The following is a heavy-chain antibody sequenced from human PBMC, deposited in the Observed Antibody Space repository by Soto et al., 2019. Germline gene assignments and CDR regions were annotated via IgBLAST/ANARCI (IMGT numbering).Heavy chain of an antibody. CDR3: ARDRPGRKYGDQPFDY. V-gene: IGHV1-18*01. J-gene: IGHJ4*02. D-gene: IGHD4-17*01. CDR2: ISAYNGNT. Sequence: QVHLVQSGAEVKKPGASVKVSCQAFGYTFTRYNINWVRQAPGQGLEWMGWISAYNGNTNYSEKFQGRVTMSADTTTTTAYNDLRSLTSDDTAVYYCARDRPGRKYGDQPFDYWGQGTLVTVSS. CDR1: GYTFTRYN.